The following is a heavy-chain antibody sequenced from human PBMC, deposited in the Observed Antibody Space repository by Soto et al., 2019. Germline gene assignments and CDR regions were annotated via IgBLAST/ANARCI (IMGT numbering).Heavy chain of an antibody. D-gene: IGHD6-19*01. J-gene: IGHJ4*02. V-gene: IGHV3-74*01. CDR2: INYDGSTT. Sequence: EVQLVESGGGLVQPGGSLRLSCAASGFTFRSYWIHWVRQAPGKGLVWVSRINYDGSTTNYADSVMGRFTISRDNAKNTVYLQMNSLRVEDTAVYYCARGGFRQWLLDYWGQGTLVTVSS. CDR1: GFTFRSYW. CDR3: ARGGFRQWLLDY.